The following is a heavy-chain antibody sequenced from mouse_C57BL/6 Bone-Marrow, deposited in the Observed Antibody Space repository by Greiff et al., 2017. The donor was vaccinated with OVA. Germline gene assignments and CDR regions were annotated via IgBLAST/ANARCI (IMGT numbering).Heavy chain of an antibody. D-gene: IGHD1-1*01. V-gene: IGHV14-4*01. CDR3: TTLLRQGYFDV. Sequence: EVKLMESGAELVRPGASVKLSCTASGFNIKDDYMHWVKQRPEQGLEWIGWIDPENGDTAYASKFQGKATITADTSSNTAYLQLSSLTSEDTAVYYCTTLLRQGYFDVWGTGTTVTVSS. CDR2: IDPENGDT. J-gene: IGHJ1*03. CDR1: GFNIKDDY.